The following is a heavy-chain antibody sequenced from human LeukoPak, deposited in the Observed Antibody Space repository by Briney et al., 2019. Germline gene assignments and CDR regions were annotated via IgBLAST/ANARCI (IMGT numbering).Heavy chain of an antibody. D-gene: IGHD1-26*01. CDR2: IYYSGST. CDR1: GVSISTYY. Sequence: PSETLTLTCTVSGVSISTYYWSWIRQPPGKGLQWIGYIYYSGSTNYNPSLKSRVTISVDTSKNQFSLKLSSLTAADTAVYYCARAASGSNAGLFDYWGQGTPVTVSS. V-gene: IGHV4-59*01. CDR3: ARAASGSNAGLFDY. J-gene: IGHJ4*02.